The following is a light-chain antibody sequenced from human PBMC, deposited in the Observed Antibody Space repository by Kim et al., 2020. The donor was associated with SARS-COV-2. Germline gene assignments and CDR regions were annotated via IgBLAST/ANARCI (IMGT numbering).Light chain of an antibody. CDR3: QSYDATNQV. J-gene: IGLJ3*02. CDR2: EDY. Sequence: GQPVTISCTRSSGNIASNFVQWYQQRPGSSPTIVIYEDYQRPSGVPDRFAGSIDRSANSASLTISGLKAEDEADYYCQSYDATNQVFGGGTQLTVL. CDR1: SGNIASNF. V-gene: IGLV6-57*01.